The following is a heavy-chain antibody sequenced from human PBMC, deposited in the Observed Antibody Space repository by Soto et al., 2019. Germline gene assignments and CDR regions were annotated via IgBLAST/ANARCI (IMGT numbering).Heavy chain of an antibody. J-gene: IGHJ6*03. Sequence: EVQVVDSGGGVVRPGGSLRLSCAASGFTFDDHGMAWVRQRPGQGLEWVAGINWNGETTDYADSVKGRFTISRDNANNFLFLQMDSLRAEDTALYHCARAISTELFYLDVWGKGTTVTVS. CDR3: ARAISTELFYLDV. D-gene: IGHD2-2*01. CDR2: INWNGETT. V-gene: IGHV3-20*01. CDR1: GFTFDDHG.